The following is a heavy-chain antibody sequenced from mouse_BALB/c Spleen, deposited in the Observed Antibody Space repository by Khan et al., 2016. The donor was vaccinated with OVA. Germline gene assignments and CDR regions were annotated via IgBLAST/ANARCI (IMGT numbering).Heavy chain of an antibody. V-gene: IGHV8-12*01. D-gene: IGHD2-2*01. J-gene: IGHJ3*01. CDR3: ALRRGISYVYGVFAY. CDR2: IYWDDDK. Sequence: QVTLKESGPGILQPSQTLSLTCSCSGFSLSSSGVGVTWIRQPSGKGLEWLAHIYWDDDKRYNPSLKSRLTISKDASNNQVFLNITSVDTAVTATYYAALRRGISYVYGVFAYWGQGTLVTVSA. CDR1: GFSLSSSGVG.